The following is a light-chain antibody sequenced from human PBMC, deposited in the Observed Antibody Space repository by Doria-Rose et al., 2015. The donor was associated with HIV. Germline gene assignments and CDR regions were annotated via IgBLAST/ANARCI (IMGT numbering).Light chain of an antibody. CDR2: DAS. V-gene: IGKV3-11*01. CDR1: QSVSSN. Sequence: LTQSPATLSLPPGERATLSCRASQSVSSNLAWYRQKPGQAPRLLIYDASNRATGIPARFSGSGSGTDFTLTISSLEPEDFAVYFCQQRSNWPPIFTFGPGPKWIS. CDR3: QQRSNWPPIFT. J-gene: IGKJ3*01.